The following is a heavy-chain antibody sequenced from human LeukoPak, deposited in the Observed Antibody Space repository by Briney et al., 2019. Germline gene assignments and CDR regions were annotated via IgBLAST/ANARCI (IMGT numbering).Heavy chain of an antibody. J-gene: IGHJ3*01. CDR3: AREFYDILTGYQDIFDV. CDR2: IYSGAGT. CDR1: GFNVSRNY. V-gene: IGHV3-66*02. Sequence: PGGSLRLSCAASGFNVSRNYMSWVRQAPGKGLQWVSVIYSGAGTYYADSVKGRFTIPRDNPKNTLYLQMSSLRAEDTAVYYCAREFYDILTGYQDIFDVWGQGTMVTVSS. D-gene: IGHD3-9*01.